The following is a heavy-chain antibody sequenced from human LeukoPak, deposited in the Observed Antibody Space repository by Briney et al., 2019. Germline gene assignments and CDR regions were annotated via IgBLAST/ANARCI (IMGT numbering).Heavy chain of an antibody. Sequence: PGGSLRLSCAAPGFTFSNYGMLWVRQAPGKGLEWVAFIRYDGTDKYYADSVKGRFTISRDNSKNTLYLQMNSLRAEDTAVYYCAKNYGSTFRYFDLWGRGTLVSVSS. V-gene: IGHV3-30*02. CDR1: GFTFSNYG. J-gene: IGHJ2*01. CDR2: IRYDGTDK. D-gene: IGHD5/OR15-5a*01. CDR3: AKNYGSTFRYFDL.